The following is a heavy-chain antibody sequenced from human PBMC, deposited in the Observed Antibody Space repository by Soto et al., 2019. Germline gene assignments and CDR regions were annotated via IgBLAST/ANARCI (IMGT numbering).Heavy chain of an antibody. V-gene: IGHV3-15*01. CDR3: TTDTEYDAFDI. J-gene: IGHJ3*02. CDR1: GFTFSNAW. CDR2: IKSKTDGGTT. Sequence: LRLSCAASGFTFSNAWMSWVRQAPGKGLEWVGRIKSKTDGGTTDYAAPVKGRFTISRDDSKNTLYLQMNSLKTEDTAVYYCTTDTEYDAFDIWGQGTMVTVSS.